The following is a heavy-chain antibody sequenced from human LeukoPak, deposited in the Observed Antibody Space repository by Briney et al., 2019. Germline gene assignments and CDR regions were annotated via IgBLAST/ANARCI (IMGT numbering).Heavy chain of an antibody. CDR3: ARDRRIAAAGTSYRYYYYGMDV. J-gene: IGHJ6*02. CDR1: GFTFSNHW. V-gene: IGHV3-74*01. Sequence: GGSLRLSCAASGFTFSNHWMHWVRHAPGKGLVWVSRINSDGSSTSYADSVKGRFTISRDNAKNTLYLQMNSLRAEDTAVYYCARDRRIAAAGTSYRYYYYGMDVWGQGTTVTVSS. D-gene: IGHD6-13*01. CDR2: INSDGSST.